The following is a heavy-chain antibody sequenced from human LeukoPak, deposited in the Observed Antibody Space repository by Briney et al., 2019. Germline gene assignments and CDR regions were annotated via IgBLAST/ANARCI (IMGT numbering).Heavy chain of an antibody. CDR2: ISAYNGNT. CDR3: ARDEGSGSQPGFDY. V-gene: IGHV1-18*01. J-gene: IGHJ4*02. CDR1: GYTFTSYG. D-gene: IGHD6-19*01. Sequence: EASVKVSCKASGYTFTSYGISWVRQAPGQGLEWMGWISAYNGNTNYAQKLQGRVTMTTDTSTSTAYMELRSLRSDDTAVYYCARDEGSGSQPGFDYWGQGTLVAVSS.